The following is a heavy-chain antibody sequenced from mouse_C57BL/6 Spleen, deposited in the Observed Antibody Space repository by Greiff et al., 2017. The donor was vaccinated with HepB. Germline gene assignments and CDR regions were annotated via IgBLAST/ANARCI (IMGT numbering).Heavy chain of an antibody. CDR1: GYTFTSYW. J-gene: IGHJ3*01. D-gene: IGHD2-1*01. Sequence: VKLQQPGAELVKPGASVKLSCKASGYTFTSYWMHWVKQRPGQGLEWIGMIHPNSGSTNYNEKFKSKATLTVDKSSSTAYMQLSSLTSEDSAVYYCAREGINYGNYWFAYWGQGTLVTVSA. CDR2: IHPNSGST. CDR3: AREGINYGNYWFAY. V-gene: IGHV1-64*01.